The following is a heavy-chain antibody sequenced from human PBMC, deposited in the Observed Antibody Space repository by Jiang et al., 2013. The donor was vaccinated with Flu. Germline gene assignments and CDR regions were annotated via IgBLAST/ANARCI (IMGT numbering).Heavy chain of an antibody. D-gene: IGHD3-3*01. J-gene: IGHJ6*02. V-gene: IGHV3-30*18. CDR3: AKDPYYDFWSGNSHDYYYGMDV. CDR2: ISYDGSNK. Sequence: LEWVAVISYDGSNKYYVHSVKGRFTISRDNSKNTLYLQMNSLRAEDTAVYYCAKDPYYDFWSGNSHDYYYGMDVWGQGTTVTVSS.